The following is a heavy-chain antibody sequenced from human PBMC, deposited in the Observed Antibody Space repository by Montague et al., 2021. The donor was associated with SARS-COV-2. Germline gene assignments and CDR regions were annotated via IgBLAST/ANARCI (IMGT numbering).Heavy chain of an antibody. D-gene: IGHD3-3*01. CDR3: AHRRDIYDVWSGYYSGQNYGASNCFDP. V-gene: IGHV2-5*02. Sequence: PALVKPTQTLTLTCTFSGFSLSTTGVGVGWIRQPPGKALEWLALIYWDDDKRYSPSLKTRLAITKDTSKNQVVLTMTNMDPVDTATYYCAHRRDIYDVWSGYYSGQNYGASNCFDPWGQGTLVTVSS. CDR2: IYWDDDK. J-gene: IGHJ5*02. CDR1: GFSLSTTGVG.